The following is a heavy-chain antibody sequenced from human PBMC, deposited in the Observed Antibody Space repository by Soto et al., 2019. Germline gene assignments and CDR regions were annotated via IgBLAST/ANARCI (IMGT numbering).Heavy chain of an antibody. CDR1: GFTFSTYW. D-gene: IGHD3-10*01. V-gene: IGHV3-74*01. Sequence: EVQLVESGGGLVQPGGSLRLSCAASGFTFSTYWMHWVRQAPEKGLAWVSRIKGDESNTIYADSVQGRFTIPRDNAKNTLYLQMNSLRADEDTAVYYCARGGLKSYWFDPWGQGTLVTVSS. CDR3: ARGGLKSYWFDP. CDR2: IKGDESNT. J-gene: IGHJ5*02.